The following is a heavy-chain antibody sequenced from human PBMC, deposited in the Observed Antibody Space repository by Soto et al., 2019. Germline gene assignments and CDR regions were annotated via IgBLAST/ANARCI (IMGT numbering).Heavy chain of an antibody. Sequence: EVQLVESGGGLIQPGGSLKLSCAASGFTVCNNYMSCVRQAPGKGLEWVSLIYSTGTTKYADSVKGRFTVSRDNAKNTLYLQMNSLRAEHTAVYYCAKDGRGSGSHYNSFGYWGQGTLVTVSS. V-gene: IGHV3-53*01. J-gene: IGHJ4*02. CDR1: GFTVCNNY. CDR3: AKDGRGSGSHYNSFGY. CDR2: IYSTGTT. D-gene: IGHD3-10*01.